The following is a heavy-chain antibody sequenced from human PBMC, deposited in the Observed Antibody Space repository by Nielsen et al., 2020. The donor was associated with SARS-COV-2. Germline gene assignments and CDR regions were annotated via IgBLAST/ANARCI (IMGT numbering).Heavy chain of an antibody. D-gene: IGHD2-15*01. V-gene: IGHV1-18*04. CDR1: GYTFNNNG. CDR2: VSAYNANT. CDR3: AGAGGSAFYYYYMDV. Sequence: ASVKVSCKASGYTFNNNGFSWVRQAPGQGLEWVGWVSAYNANTNYAQKLQGRVTMTTDTSTSTAYMELRSLRSDDTAVYYCAGAGGSAFYYYYMDVWGQGTAVTVSS. J-gene: IGHJ6*03.